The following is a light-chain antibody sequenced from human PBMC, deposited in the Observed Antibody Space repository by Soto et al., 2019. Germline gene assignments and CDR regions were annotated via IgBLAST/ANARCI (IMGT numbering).Light chain of an antibody. V-gene: IGKV1-33*01. J-gene: IGKJ4*02. CDR2: DAY. CDR1: QDISNY. CDR3: QQYDNLPFT. Sequence: DIQMTQSPSSLSASVGDRVTITCQASQDISNYLNWYQQKPGKAPKLLIYDAYNLETGGPSRFSGSGSGTDFTFTISSMQSEDIATYYCQQYDNLPFTFGGGTKVEIK.